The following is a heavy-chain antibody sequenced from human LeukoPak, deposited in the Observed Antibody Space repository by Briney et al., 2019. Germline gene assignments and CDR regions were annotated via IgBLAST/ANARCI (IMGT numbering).Heavy chain of an antibody. J-gene: IGHJ3*02. CDR3: ARGRVWFGELNAFDI. CDR1: GFTVSNNY. D-gene: IGHD3-10*01. Sequence: GGSLRLSCAASGFTVSNNYMSWVRQAPGKGLEWVSVIYSGGSTYYADSVKGRFTISRDNSKNTLYLQMNSLRAEDTAVYYCARGRVWFGELNAFDIWGQGTMVTVSS. V-gene: IGHV3-53*01. CDR2: IYSGGST.